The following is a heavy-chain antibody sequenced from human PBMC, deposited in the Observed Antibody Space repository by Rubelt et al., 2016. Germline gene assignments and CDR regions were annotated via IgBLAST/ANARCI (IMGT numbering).Heavy chain of an antibody. CDR1: GYTFTSYA. J-gene: IGHJ4*02. CDR3: ARDPSSWQGWLL. CDR2: INTNTGNP. Sequence: QVQLVQSGSELKKPGASVKVSCKASGYTFTSYAMNWVRQAPGQGLEWMGWINTNTGNPPYAQGFKGRFVFALETAGSTADLQISSLKAEHTAVYYCARDPSSWQGWLLWGQGNLVTVSS. V-gene: IGHV7-4-1*02. D-gene: IGHD6-13*01.